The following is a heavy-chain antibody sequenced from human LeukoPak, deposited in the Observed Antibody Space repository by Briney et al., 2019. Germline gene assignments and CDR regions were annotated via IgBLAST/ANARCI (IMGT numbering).Heavy chain of an antibody. Sequence: LGESLKISCKGSGYSFTSYWISWVRQMPGKGLEWMGRIDPSDSYTNYSPSFQGHVTISADKSISTAYLQWSSLKASDTAMYYCARHWGSSSSGYYYYGMDVWGQGTTVTVSS. CDR3: ARHWGSSSSGYYYYGMDV. CDR1: GYSFTSYW. J-gene: IGHJ6*02. D-gene: IGHD6-6*01. CDR2: IDPSDSYT. V-gene: IGHV5-10-1*01.